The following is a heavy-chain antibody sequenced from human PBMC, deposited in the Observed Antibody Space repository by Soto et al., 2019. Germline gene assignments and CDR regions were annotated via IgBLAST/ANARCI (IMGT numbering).Heavy chain of an antibody. CDR3: AXXXXXXXXXXXXLXXXXDP. Sequence: QVQLQESGPGLVRPSETLSLTCTVSGVSINNFFWSWIRQTPGKGLEWIGYVSQGGTAAYLSEGETXXXNPXLEXRATISLDLPKNQFSLRLTSVTAADTAVYYCAXXXXXXXXXXXXLXXXXDPWGQGTLV. D-gene: IGHD3-16*01. J-gene: IGHJ5*02. V-gene: IGHV4-59*03. CDR1: GVSINNFF. CDR2: VSQGGTA.